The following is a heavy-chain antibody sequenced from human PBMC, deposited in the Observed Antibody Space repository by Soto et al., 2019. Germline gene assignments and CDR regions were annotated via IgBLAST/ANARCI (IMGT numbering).Heavy chain of an antibody. CDR2: FSGTGGYT. D-gene: IGHD4-17*01. V-gene: IGHV3-23*01. J-gene: IGHJ5*02. CDR1: GFTLSSYA. Sequence: PGGSLRLSCAASGFTLSSYAMSWVRQAPGKGLEWVSTFSGTGGYTYYADSVKGRFTISRDDSKNTLFLHMNSLRAADTAVYYCARGQRALITYGPFDPWGQGTLVPVSS. CDR3: ARGQRALITYGPFDP.